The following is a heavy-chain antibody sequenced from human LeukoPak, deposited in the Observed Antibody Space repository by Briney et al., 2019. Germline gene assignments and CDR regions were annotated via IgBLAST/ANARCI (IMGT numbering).Heavy chain of an antibody. J-gene: IGHJ4*02. V-gene: IGHV4-34*01. CDR1: GGSFSGYF. CDR3: ARFGTY. D-gene: IGHD3-10*01. Sequence: PSETLSLTCAVYGGSFSGYFWSWIRQPPGKGLEWIGEINRSGSTTYNPSLKSRVTISADTSKNQFSLKLNSVTAADTAVYYCARFGTYWGQGILVTVSS. CDR2: INRSGST.